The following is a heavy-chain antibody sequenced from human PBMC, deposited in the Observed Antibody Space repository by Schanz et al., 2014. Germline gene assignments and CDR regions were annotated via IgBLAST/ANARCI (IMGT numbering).Heavy chain of an antibody. CDR1: GFTFRGHA. V-gene: IGHV3-30*04. CDR2: TSTDGTKT. CDR3: AKSGDAYLLDY. Sequence: QVQLVESGGCVVQPGTSLRLSCAASGFTFRGHAMHWVRQAPGQGLEKVAVTSTDGTKTYYADSVKGRFTISRDNSKNTVYLQMNSLRGEDTAVYYCAKSGDAYLLDYWGQGTLVTVSS. D-gene: IGHD7-27*01. J-gene: IGHJ4*02.